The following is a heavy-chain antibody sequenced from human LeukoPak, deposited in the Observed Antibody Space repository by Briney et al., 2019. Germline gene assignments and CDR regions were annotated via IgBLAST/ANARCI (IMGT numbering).Heavy chain of an antibody. CDR3: TRDQTPYN. CDR2: IRSKAYGGTT. V-gene: IGHV3-49*04. Sequence: GGPLRLSCTTSGFTFGDHAMTWVRQAPGKGLEWVGFIRSKAYGGTTEYAASVKGRFTISRDDSNSIAYLRMNSLKTEDTAVYYCTRDQTPYNWGQGNMVTVSS. J-gene: IGHJ4*02. CDR1: GFTFGDHA. D-gene: IGHD2-15*01.